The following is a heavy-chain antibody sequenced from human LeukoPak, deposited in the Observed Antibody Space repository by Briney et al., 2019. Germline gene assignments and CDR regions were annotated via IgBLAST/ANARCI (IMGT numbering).Heavy chain of an antibody. J-gene: IGHJ6*03. CDR2: ISYSGST. V-gene: IGHV4-34*11. D-gene: IGHD6-13*01. Sequence: EPSETLSLTCAVYGGSFSGYYWSWIRQPPGKGLEWLGFISYSGSTTYNPSLKSRVTISVDTSKNQFSLKLSSVTAADTAMYYCARDHYSSSWYYYYYYMYVWGKGTTVTISS. CDR3: ARDHYSSSWYYYYYYMYV. CDR1: GGSFSGYY.